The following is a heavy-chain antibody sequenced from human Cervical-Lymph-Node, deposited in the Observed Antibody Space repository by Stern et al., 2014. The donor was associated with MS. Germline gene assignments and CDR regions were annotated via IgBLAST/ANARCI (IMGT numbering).Heavy chain of an antibody. CDR1: GYTFTSYG. CDR3: ARPRRRNYYDSSGSPGGAFDI. Sequence: QVQLVQSGAEVKKPGASVKVSCKASGYTFTSYGISWVRQAPGQGLEWMGWISAYNGNTNYAQKLQGRVTMTTDTSTSTAYMELRSLRSDDTAVYYCARPRRRNYYDSSGSPGGAFDIWGQGTMVTVSS. J-gene: IGHJ3*02. D-gene: IGHD3-22*01. CDR2: ISAYNGNT. V-gene: IGHV1-18*01.